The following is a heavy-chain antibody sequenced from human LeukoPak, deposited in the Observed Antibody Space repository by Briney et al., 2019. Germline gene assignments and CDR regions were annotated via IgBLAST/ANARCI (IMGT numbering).Heavy chain of an antibody. J-gene: IGHJ4*02. CDR3: AKDNQYQLPIGGDCFDY. V-gene: IGHV3-23*01. CDR1: GFTFNNYA. CDR2: ISGRGGST. Sequence: GGSLRLSCATSGFTFNNYAMNWVRQAPGKGLEWVSVISGRGGSTYYADSVKGRFTISRDNFKNTLYLQMNSLRAEDTALYYCAKDNQYQLPIGGDCFDYWGQGTLVTVSS. D-gene: IGHD2-2*01.